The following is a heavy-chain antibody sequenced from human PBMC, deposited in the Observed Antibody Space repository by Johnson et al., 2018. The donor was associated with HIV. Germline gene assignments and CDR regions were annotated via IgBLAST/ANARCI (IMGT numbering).Heavy chain of an antibody. V-gene: IGHV3-66*03. CDR2: MYSGGDP. CDR3: ATSWLTLDSSSSHAFDI. CDR1: GFTVSAYY. J-gene: IGHJ3*02. D-gene: IGHD6-6*01. Sequence: VQLVESGGGLIRPGGSLRLSCAASGFTVSAYYMSWVRQAPGKGLEWVSVMYSGGDPYYADSVKGRFTISRDNSKNTLYLQMNSLRAEDPAMYYCATSWLTLDSSSSHAFDIWGQGTMVTVSS.